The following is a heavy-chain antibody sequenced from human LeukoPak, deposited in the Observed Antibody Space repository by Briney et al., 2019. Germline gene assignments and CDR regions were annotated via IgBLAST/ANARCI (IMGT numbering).Heavy chain of an antibody. Sequence: GGSLRLSCAASGFPFSSYSMSWVRQAPGKGLEWIAYISSRGGTIYYADSVKGRFTISRDNAKNSLFLQMNSLRAEDTAVYSCARDLVGIDYWGQGTLVTVSS. J-gene: IGHJ4*02. V-gene: IGHV3-48*01. CDR3: ARDLVGIDY. CDR1: GFPFSSYS. CDR2: ISSRGGTI. D-gene: IGHD1-26*01.